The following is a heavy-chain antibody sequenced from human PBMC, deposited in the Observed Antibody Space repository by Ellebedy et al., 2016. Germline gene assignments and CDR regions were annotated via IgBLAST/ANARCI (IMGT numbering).Heavy chain of an antibody. Sequence: SQTLSLTCAISGDSVSSNSAAWNWIRQSPSRGLEWLGRTYYRSKWYYDYRASVKSRITINPDTSKNQFSLKLSSVTAADTAVYFCGRDNVTPAGGNYFHYYGMDVWGQGTTVTVSS. CDR2: TYYRSKWYY. CDR3: GRDNVTPAGGNYFHYYGMDV. CDR1: GDSVSSNSAA. D-gene: IGHD4-23*01. J-gene: IGHJ6*02. V-gene: IGHV6-1*01.